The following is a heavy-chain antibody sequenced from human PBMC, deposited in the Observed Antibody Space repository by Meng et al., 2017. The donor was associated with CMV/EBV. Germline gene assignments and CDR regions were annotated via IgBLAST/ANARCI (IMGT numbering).Heavy chain of an antibody. CDR2: TYYRSKWYN. V-gene: IGHV6-1*01. CDR3: ARDVPNNWFDP. Sequence: ISGDSGSSNSGAWNGIRQSPSRGLEWLGRTYYRSKWYNDYAVSVKSRITINPDTSKNQFSLQLNSVTPEDTAVYYCARDVPNNWFDPWGQGTLVTVSS. CDR1: GDSGSSNSGA. J-gene: IGHJ5*02.